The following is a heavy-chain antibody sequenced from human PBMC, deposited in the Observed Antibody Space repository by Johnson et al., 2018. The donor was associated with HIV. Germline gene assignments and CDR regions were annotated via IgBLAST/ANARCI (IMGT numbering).Heavy chain of an antibody. V-gene: IGHV3-30*18. CDR3: AKIVATSDDVFDI. CDR1: GFTFSSYG. CDR2: ISYDGSNK. D-gene: IGHD5-12*01. Sequence: HVQLVESGGGVVQPGRSLRLSCAASGFTFSSYGMHWVRQAPGKGLEWVAVISYDGSNKYYADSVKGRFTISRDNSKNTLYLQMNSLRAEDTAVFYCAKIVATSDDVFDIWGQGTMVTVSS. J-gene: IGHJ3*02.